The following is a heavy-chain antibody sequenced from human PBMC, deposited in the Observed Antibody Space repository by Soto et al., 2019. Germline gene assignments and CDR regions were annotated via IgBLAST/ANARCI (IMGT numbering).Heavy chain of an antibody. V-gene: IGHV1-2*02. J-gene: IGHJ4*02. CDR2: IGPESGAT. CDR1: GYSFTGHY. CDR3: GRGRSGQIVVFY. D-gene: IGHD1-26*01. Sequence: QVPLVQSGAEVKKPGASVKVSCKASGYSFTGHYIHWVRQAPEQGPEWMGEIGPESGATRYAQKFQGRVTMTMDTSITTVYMELNNLRPDDTAIYYCGRGRSGQIVVFYWGQGTPVTVSS.